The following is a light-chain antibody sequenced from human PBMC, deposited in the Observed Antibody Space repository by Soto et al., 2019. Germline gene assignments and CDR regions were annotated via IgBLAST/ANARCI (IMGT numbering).Light chain of an antibody. Sequence: EIVLTQSPGTLSLSPGERATLSCRASQSVSNNYLAWYQQKPGQAPRLLIYGASNRATGIPDRFSGSGSGTDFTLTISRLEAEDFAVYYCQQSSSSPITFGQGTRLEI. V-gene: IGKV3-20*01. J-gene: IGKJ5*01. CDR1: QSVSNNY. CDR3: QQSSSSPIT. CDR2: GAS.